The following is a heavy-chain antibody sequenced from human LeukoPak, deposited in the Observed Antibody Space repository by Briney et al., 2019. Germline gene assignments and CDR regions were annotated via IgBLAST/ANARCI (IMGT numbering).Heavy chain of an antibody. CDR1: GFTVSSNY. CDR3: ASMMDYYDSSGYGDAVDY. J-gene: IGHJ4*02. V-gene: IGHV3-66*01. D-gene: IGHD3-22*01. Sequence: GGSLRLSCAASGFTVSSNYMSWVRQAPGKGLEWVSVIYSGGSTYYADSVKGRFTISRDNSKNTLYLQMNSLGAENTAVYYCASMMDYYDSSGYGDAVDYWGQGTLVTVSS. CDR2: IYSGGST.